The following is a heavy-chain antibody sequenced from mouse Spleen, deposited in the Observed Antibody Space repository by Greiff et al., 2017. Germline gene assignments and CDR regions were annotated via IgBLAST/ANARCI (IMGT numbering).Heavy chain of an antibody. V-gene: IGHV1-50*01. CDR2: IDPSDTYT. D-gene: IGHD1-3*01. J-gene: IGHJ3*01. CDR3: ARRSGTFAY. CDR1: GYTFTSYW. Sequence: QVQLQQPGAELVRPGSSVKLSCKASGYTFTSYWMQWVKQRPGQGLEWIGEIDPSDTYTNYNQKFKGKATLTVDTSSSTAYMQLSSLTSEDSAVYYCARRSGTFAYWGQGTLVTLST.